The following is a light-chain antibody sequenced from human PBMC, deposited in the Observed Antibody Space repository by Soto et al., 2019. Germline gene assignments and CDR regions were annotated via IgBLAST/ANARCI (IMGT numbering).Light chain of an antibody. V-gene: IGKV1-8*01. Sequence: AIRMTQSPSSLSASTGDRVTMPCRSSQGISSYLAWYQQKPGKAPKLLIYAASSLESGVPPRFSGSGSGTDFTLTISCLQSEDFATYYCQQYYSYPPITFGQGTRLEIK. CDR3: QQYYSYPPIT. CDR1: QGISSY. J-gene: IGKJ5*01. CDR2: AAS.